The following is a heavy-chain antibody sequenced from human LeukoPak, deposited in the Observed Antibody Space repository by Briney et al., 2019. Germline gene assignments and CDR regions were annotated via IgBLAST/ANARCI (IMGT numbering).Heavy chain of an antibody. CDR2: IIPIFGTA. D-gene: IGHD5-18*01. V-gene: IGHV1-69*05. CDR1: RGTFSSYA. J-gene: IGHJ4*02. Sequence: SVKVSCKASRGTFSSYAISWVRQAPGHGLEWMGRIIPIFGTANDAQKFQGRVTITTDESTSTAYMEPSSLRSEDTAVYYCATPTVHTSGYSYGSLDYWGQGTLVTVSS. CDR3: ATPTVHTSGYSYGSLDY.